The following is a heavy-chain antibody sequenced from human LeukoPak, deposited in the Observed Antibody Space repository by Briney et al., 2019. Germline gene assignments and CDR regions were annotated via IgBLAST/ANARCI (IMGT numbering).Heavy chain of an antibody. V-gene: IGHV4-59*08. CDR3: VRSDYYYYYGMDV. Sequence: PSETLSLTCTVSGGSISSYYWSWLRQPPGKGLEWIGYIYYSGSTNYNPSLKSRVTISVDTSKNQFSLKLSSVTAADTAVYYCVRSDYYYYYGMDVWGQGTTVTVSS. J-gene: IGHJ6*02. D-gene: IGHD3-10*01. CDR2: IYYSGST. CDR1: GGSISSYY.